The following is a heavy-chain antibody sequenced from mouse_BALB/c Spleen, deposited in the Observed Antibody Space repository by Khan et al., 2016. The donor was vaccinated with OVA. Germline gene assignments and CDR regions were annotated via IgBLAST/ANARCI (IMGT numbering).Heavy chain of an antibody. CDR1: GYTFTTYW. CDR3: TRDRIDY. CDR2: INPTSGYT. J-gene: IGHJ2*01. Sequence: QVQLQQPGAELGKPGASVKMSCKASGYTFTTYWMHWVKQRPGQGLEWIGYINPTSGYTDYNDKFKDRATLSADKSSSTAYMQLNSLTSEDSAVYYCTRDRIDYWGQGTTLTVSS. V-gene: IGHV1-7*01.